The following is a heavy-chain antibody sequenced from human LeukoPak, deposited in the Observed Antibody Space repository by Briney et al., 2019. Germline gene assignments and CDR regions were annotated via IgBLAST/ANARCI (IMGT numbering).Heavy chain of an antibody. CDR3: ARDSPGYSSGWYGGLLDY. CDR1: GFTVSSNY. Sequence: SGGSLRLSCAASGFTVSSNYMSWVRQAPGKGLEWVANIKQDGSEKYYVDSVKGRFTISRDNAKNSLYLQMNSLRAEDTAVYYCARDSPGYSSGWYGGLLDYWGQGTLVTVSS. CDR2: IKQDGSEK. D-gene: IGHD6-19*01. V-gene: IGHV3-7*01. J-gene: IGHJ4*02.